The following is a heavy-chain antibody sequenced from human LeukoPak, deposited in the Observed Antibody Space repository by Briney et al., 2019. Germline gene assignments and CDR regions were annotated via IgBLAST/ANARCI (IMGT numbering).Heavy chain of an antibody. Sequence: PSETLSLTCTVSGGSISSSSYYWGWIRQPPGKGLEWIGSIYYSGSTYYNPSLKSRVTISVDTSKNQFSLKLSSVTVADTAVYYCARAYCGGDCYNSRGWFDPWGQGTLVTVSS. D-gene: IGHD2-21*02. J-gene: IGHJ5*02. CDR2: IYYSGST. CDR1: GGSISSSSYY. V-gene: IGHV4-39*07. CDR3: ARAYCGGDCYNSRGWFDP.